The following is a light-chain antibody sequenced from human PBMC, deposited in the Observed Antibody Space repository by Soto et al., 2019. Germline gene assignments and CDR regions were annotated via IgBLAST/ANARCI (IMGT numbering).Light chain of an antibody. V-gene: IGKV3-15*01. CDR3: QQYNNRPLT. J-gene: IGKJ4*01. CDR2: GAS. CDR1: QSISNN. Sequence: EIVMTQSPATLSVSPGERATLSCRASQSISNNLAWYQQRPGQPPRLLFYGASTRATGIPATFSGSGSGTEFTLTISSLQSEDFAVYYCQQYNNRPLTFGGGTKV.